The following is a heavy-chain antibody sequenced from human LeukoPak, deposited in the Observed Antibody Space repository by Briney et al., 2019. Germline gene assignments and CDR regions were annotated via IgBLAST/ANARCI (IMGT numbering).Heavy chain of an antibody. V-gene: IGHV1-8*01. J-gene: IGHJ4*02. CDR1: GYTFTSYG. Sequence: GASVKVSCKASGYTFTSYGINWVRQATGQGLEWMGWMNPNRGNTGYAQKFQGRVTMTRNTSISTAYMELSSLRSEDTAVYYCAVRELFGPFDYWGQGTLVTVSS. CDR2: MNPNRGNT. D-gene: IGHD3-10*01. CDR3: AVRELFGPFDY.